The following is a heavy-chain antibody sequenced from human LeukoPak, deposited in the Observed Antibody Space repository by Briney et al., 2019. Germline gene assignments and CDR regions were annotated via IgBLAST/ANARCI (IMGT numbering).Heavy chain of an antibody. Sequence: GGSLRLSCAASGFTFSTYAMDWVRQTPGKGLEWVAVISYGGSSKYYADSVKGRITISRDNSKNTLYLQMNSLRSEDTAVYYCARDQSSVGAFDIWGQGTMVTVSS. V-gene: IGHV3-30-3*01. CDR2: ISYGGSSK. CDR3: ARDQSSVGAFDI. J-gene: IGHJ3*02. D-gene: IGHD5/OR15-5a*01. CDR1: GFTFSTYA.